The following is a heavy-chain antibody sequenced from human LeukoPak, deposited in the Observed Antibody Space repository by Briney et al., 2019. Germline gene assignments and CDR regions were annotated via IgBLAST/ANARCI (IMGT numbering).Heavy chain of an antibody. J-gene: IGHJ4*02. CDR2: IYSGGST. Sequence: GGSLRLSCAASGFTVSSNYMSWVRQAPGKGLEWVSVIYSGGSTYYADSVKGRFTIPRDNSKNTLYLQMNSLRAEDTAVYYCARVVEQQLDYWGQGTLVTVSS. D-gene: IGHD6-13*01. CDR1: GFTVSSNY. CDR3: ARVVEQQLDY. V-gene: IGHV3-66*01.